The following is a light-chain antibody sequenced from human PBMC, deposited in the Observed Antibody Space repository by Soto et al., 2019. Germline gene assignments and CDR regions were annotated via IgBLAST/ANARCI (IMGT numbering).Light chain of an antibody. V-gene: IGKV1-5*03. Sequence: DIQMTQSPSILSTSVGDRVTITCRASQGISSWLAWYQQKPGKAPNLLIYKASNLQSGVPSRFSGSGSGTEFTLTISSLQPDDFATYYCQQYKSYPYTFGQGTKVDIK. CDR2: KAS. CDR1: QGISSW. CDR3: QQYKSYPYT. J-gene: IGKJ2*01.